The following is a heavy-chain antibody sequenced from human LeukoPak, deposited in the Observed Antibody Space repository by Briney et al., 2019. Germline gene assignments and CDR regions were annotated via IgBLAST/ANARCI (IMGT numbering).Heavy chain of an antibody. CDR3: ARDRRDILTGHSLWYFDL. CDR2: VDYSGGT. Sequence: SETLSLTCTVSGGSISSVGYYWSWIRQHPGKGLGWIGYVDYSGGTYYNPYLKRRVTISVDTSRNQFSLKLSSVTAADTAVYYCARDRRDILTGHSLWYFDLWGRGTLVTVSS. D-gene: IGHD3-9*01. CDR1: GGSISSVGYY. V-gene: IGHV4-31*02. J-gene: IGHJ2*01.